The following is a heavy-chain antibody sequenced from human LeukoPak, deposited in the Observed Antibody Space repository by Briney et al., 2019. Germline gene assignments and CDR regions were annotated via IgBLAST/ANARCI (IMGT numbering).Heavy chain of an antibody. V-gene: IGHV4-34*01. CDR1: GGSFSGYY. CDR2: INHSGST. J-gene: IGHJ4*02. CDR3: ARGHYFDY. Sequence: SETLSLTCAVYGGSFSGYYWSWIRQPPGKGLEWIGEINHSGSTNYNPSLKSRVTISVDTSKNQFSLKLSSVTAADTAVYYCARGHYFDYWGQGTLVTVSS.